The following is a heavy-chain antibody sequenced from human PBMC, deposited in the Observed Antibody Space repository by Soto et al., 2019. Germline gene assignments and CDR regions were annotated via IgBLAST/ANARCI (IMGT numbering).Heavy chain of an antibody. V-gene: IGHV3-30*18. J-gene: IGHJ4*02. CDR2: VSSDGSNL. D-gene: IGHD2-21*01. CDR1: GFTFSYYG. Sequence: PGGSLRLSCAASGFTFSYYGMHWVRQAPGKGLECVALVSSDGSNLFYADSVKGRFTISRDNSKNTLYLQMNSLRAEDTAVYYWAKNTGGNSYYFDSWGQGTLVTVS. CDR3: AKNTGGNSYYFDS.